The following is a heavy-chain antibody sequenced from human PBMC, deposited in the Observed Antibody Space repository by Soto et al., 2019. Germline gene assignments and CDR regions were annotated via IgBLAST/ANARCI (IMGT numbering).Heavy chain of an antibody. V-gene: IGHV4-59*08. Sequence: SETLSLTCTVSGGSISSYYWSWIRQPPGKGLEWIGYIYYSGSTNYNPSLKSRVTISVDTSKNQFSLKLSSVTAADTAVYYCASPQYYYDSSGYGFDYWGQGTLVTVSS. J-gene: IGHJ4*02. CDR3: ASPQYYYDSSGYGFDY. CDR1: GGSISSYY. D-gene: IGHD3-22*01. CDR2: IYYSGST.